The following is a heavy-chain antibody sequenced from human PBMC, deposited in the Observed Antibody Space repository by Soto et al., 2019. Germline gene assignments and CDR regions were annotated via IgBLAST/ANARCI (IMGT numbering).Heavy chain of an antibody. Sequence: GGSLRLSCAASGFTFSSYWMHWVRQAPGKGLVWVSRINSDGSSTSYADSVKGRFTISRDNAKNTLYLQMNSLRAEDTAVYYCARAASLYYDFWSGSLPYYYYMDVWGKGTTVTVSS. CDR1: GFTFSSYW. J-gene: IGHJ6*03. D-gene: IGHD3-3*01. V-gene: IGHV3-74*01. CDR2: INSDGSST. CDR3: ARAASLYYDFWSGSLPYYYYMDV.